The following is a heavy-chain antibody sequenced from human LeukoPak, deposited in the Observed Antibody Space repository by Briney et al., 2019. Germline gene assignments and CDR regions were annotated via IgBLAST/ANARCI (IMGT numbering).Heavy chain of an antibody. V-gene: IGHV3-33*01. CDR3: ASTPRGEYCSGGSCYGPYYGMDV. D-gene: IGHD2-15*01. CDR1: GFTFSSYG. CDR2: IWYDGSNK. J-gene: IGHJ6*02. Sequence: PGGSLRLSCAASGFTFSSYGMHWVRQAPGKGLEWVAVIWYDGSNKYYADSAKGRFTISRDNSKNTLYLQINSLRTEDTAVYYCASTPRGEYCSGGSCYGPYYGMDVWGQGTTVTVSS.